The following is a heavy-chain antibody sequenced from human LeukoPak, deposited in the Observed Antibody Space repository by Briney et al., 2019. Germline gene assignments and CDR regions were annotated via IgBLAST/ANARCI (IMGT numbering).Heavy chain of an antibody. D-gene: IGHD5-18*01. J-gene: IGHJ4*02. CDR3: ARKYIYGFDY. CDR1: AFTFSTYT. Sequence: GGSLRLSCAASAFTFSTYTMNWVRQAPGKGLDWVAYISGGSSTIYYADSVKGRFTISRDNAKNSLYLQMNSLRAEDTAVYYCARKYIYGFDYWGQGTLVTVSS. CDR2: ISGGSSTI. V-gene: IGHV3-48*01.